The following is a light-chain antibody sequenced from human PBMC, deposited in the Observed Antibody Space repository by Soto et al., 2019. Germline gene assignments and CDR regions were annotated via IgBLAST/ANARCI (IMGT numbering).Light chain of an antibody. J-gene: IGLJ1*01. CDR1: SSDIGGYNF. CDR2: DVT. Sequence: LTQPASVSGSPGQSITISCTGTSSDIGGYNFVSWYQQHPGKAPKLIIYDVTNRPSGVSNRFSGSKSGNTASLTISGLQAEDEADYYCSAYTSSSSFYVFGSGTKVTVL. CDR3: SAYTSSSSFYV. V-gene: IGLV2-14*01.